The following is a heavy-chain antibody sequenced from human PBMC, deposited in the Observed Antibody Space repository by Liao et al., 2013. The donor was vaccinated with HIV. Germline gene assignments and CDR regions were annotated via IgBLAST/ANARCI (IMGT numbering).Heavy chain of an antibody. CDR3: TFNFWSGPPGY. D-gene: IGHD3-3*01. CDR2: IYYSGST. Sequence: QLQLQESGPGLVKPSETLSLTCTVSGGSISSSSYYWGWIRQPPGKGLEWIGSIYYSGSTYYNPSLKSRVTISVDTSKNQFSLKLSSVTAADTAVYYCTFNFWSGPPGYWGQGTLVTVSS. J-gene: IGHJ4*02. CDR1: GGSISSSSYY. V-gene: IGHV4-39*07.